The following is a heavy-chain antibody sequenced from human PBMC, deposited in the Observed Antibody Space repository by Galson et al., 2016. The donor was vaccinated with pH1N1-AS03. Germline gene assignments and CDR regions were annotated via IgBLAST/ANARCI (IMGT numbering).Heavy chain of an antibody. CDR1: GGTFNNYA. Sequence: SVKVSCKASGGTFNNYAIGWVRQAPGQGLEWMGGFIPIFGTTNYAPKYQGRVTFTTDDSTTTVYMELSNLRSEDTAVYYCARNSDSLGAFDVWGQGTLLSVSS. V-gene: IGHV1-69*05. CDR2: FIPIFGTT. D-gene: IGHD1-7*01. J-gene: IGHJ3*01. CDR3: ARNSDSLGAFDV.